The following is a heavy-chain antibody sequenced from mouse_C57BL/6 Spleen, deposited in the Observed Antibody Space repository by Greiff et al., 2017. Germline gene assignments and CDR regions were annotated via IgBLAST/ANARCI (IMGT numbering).Heavy chain of an antibody. CDR1: GYTFTDYY. Sequence: EVQLQQSGPELVKPGASVKISCKASGYTFTDYYMNWVKQSHGKSLEWIGDINPDNGGTSYNQKFKGKATLTVDKSSSTAYMELRSLTSEDSAVYYCARFYDYDSPWFAYWGQGTLVTVSA. CDR3: ARFYDYDSPWFAY. D-gene: IGHD2-4*01. V-gene: IGHV1-26*01. CDR2: INPDNGGT. J-gene: IGHJ3*01.